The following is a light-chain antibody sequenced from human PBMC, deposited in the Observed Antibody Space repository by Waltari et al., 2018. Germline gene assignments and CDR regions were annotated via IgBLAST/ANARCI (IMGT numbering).Light chain of an antibody. CDR2: AAS. V-gene: IGKV1-39*01. CDR3: QQSYGTPQT. J-gene: IGKJ1*01. Sequence: DIEMTQSPSSLSASVGDRVTITCRASQSISGYVNWYQQKPGKAPKVLIYAASSLQSGVPSRFSGSGSGTDFTLTISSLQPEDFATYFCQQSYGTPQTFGQGTKVGI. CDR1: QSISGY.